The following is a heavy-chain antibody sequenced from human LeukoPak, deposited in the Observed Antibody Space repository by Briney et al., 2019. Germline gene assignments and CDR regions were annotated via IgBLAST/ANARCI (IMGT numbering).Heavy chain of an antibody. CDR3: AKDPDLPTGRIGVVNPVLFDY. CDR1: GLTFSSYA. V-gene: IGHV3-23*01. J-gene: IGHJ4*02. Sequence: PGGSLRLSCAASGLTFSSYAMSWVRQAPGKGLEWVSAISGSGGSTYYADSVKGRFTISRDNSKNTLYLQMNSLRAEDTAVYYCAKDPDLPTGRIGVVNPVLFDYWGQGTLVTVSS. CDR2: ISGSGGST. D-gene: IGHD3-3*01.